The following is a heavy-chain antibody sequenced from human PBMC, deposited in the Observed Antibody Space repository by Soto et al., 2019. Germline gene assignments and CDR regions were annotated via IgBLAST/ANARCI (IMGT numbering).Heavy chain of an antibody. CDR3: AGGPLWFGELLAHDY. Sequence: PSETLSLTCTVSGGSISSYYWSWIRQPPGKGLEWIGYIYYSGSTNYNPSLKSRVTISVDTSKNQFSLKLSSVTAADTAVYYCAGGPLWFGELLAHDYWGQGTLVTVSS. J-gene: IGHJ4*02. D-gene: IGHD3-10*01. CDR1: GGSISSYY. CDR2: IYYSGST. V-gene: IGHV4-59*01.